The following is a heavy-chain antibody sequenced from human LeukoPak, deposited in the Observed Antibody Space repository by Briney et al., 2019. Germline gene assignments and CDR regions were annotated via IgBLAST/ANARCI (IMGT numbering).Heavy chain of an antibody. CDR3: ARDPRSGSYLQEDYYFDY. CDR2: ISAYNGNT. CDR1: GYTFTSYG. Sequence: ASVKVSCKASGYTFTSYGISWVRQAPGQGLEWMGWISAYNGNTNYAQKLQGRVTMTTDTSTSTAYMELRSLRSDDTAVYYCARDPRSGSYLQEDYYFDYWGQGTLVTVSS. D-gene: IGHD1-26*01. J-gene: IGHJ4*02. V-gene: IGHV1-18*01.